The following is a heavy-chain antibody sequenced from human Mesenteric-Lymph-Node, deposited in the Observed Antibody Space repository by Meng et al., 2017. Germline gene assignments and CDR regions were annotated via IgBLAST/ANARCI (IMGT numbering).Heavy chain of an antibody. CDR2: ISPSGTDI. CDR3: ARTARVPSS. Sequence: QVHLVGSGGGLVKPGGSLRVSCAASGFTFTDVYMTWIRQAPGRGLEWLSYISPSGTDISYADSVKGRFIISRDNAKNSVYLQMNSLRAEDTAVYYCARTARVPSSWGQGALVTVSS. D-gene: IGHD2-2*01. V-gene: IGHV3-11*01. J-gene: IGHJ5*02. CDR1: GFTFTDVY.